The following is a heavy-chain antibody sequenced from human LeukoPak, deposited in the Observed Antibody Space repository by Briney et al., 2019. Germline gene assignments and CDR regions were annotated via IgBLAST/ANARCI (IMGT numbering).Heavy chain of an antibody. D-gene: IGHD6-19*01. CDR3: ATSGTKIERGYSSGWMPGY. CDR2: IYYSGST. CDR1: GGSISSYY. Sequence: SETLSLTCTVSGGSISSYYWSWIRQPPGKGLEWIGYIYYSGSTNYNPSLKSRVTISVDTSKNQFSLKLSSVTAADTAVYYCATSGTKIERGYSSGWMPGYWGQGTLVTLSS. V-gene: IGHV4-59*08. J-gene: IGHJ1*01.